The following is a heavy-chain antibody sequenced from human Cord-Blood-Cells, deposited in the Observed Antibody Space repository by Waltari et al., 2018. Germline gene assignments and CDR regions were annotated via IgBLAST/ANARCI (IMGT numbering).Heavy chain of an antibody. D-gene: IGHD1-1*01. Sequence: QVQLQESGPGLVKPSQTLSLTCTVSGGPISSGSYYWSWIRQPAGKGLEWIGYIYTSGSTNYNPSLKSRVTISVDTSKNQFSLKLSSVTAADTAVYYCARVGSYNWFDPWGQGTLVTVSS. CDR1: GGPISSGSYY. J-gene: IGHJ5*02. CDR2: IYTSGST. CDR3: ARVGSYNWFDP. V-gene: IGHV4-61*09.